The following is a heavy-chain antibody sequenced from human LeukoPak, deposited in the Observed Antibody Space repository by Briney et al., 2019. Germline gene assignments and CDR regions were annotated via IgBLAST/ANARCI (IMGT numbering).Heavy chain of an antibody. CDR3: ARGLDYGDYLFNYYYYYGMDV. D-gene: IGHD4-17*01. V-gene: IGHV4-34*01. Sequence: SETLSLTCAVYGGSFSGYYWSWIRQPPGKGLEWIGEINHSGSTNYNPSLKSRVTISVDTSKNQFSLKLSSVTAADTAVYYCARGLDYGDYLFNYYYYYGMDVWGRGTTVTVSS. CDR1: GGSFSGYY. J-gene: IGHJ6*02. CDR2: INHSGST.